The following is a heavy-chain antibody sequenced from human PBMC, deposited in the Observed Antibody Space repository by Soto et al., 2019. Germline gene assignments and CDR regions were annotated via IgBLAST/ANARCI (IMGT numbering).Heavy chain of an antibody. J-gene: IGHJ4*02. V-gene: IGHV3-30*03. CDR3: ATQESDWNDHFGY. Sequence: QVQLVESGGGVVQPGRSLRLSCAASGFSFSSYGMHWVRQAPGKGLEWVAMISYDGTDEYYADSVKGRFTISRDNSKNAVYLQMNSLRAEDTAVYYGATQESDWNDHFGYWGQGTLVTVSS. CDR1: GFSFSSYG. CDR2: ISYDGTDE. D-gene: IGHD1-1*01.